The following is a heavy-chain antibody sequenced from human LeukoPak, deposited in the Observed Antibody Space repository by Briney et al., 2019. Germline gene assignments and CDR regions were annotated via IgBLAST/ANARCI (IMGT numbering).Heavy chain of an antibody. J-gene: IGHJ4*02. Sequence: SETLSLTCTVSGGSISSYYCSWIRQPPGKGLEWIGYMYYSGSTNYNPSLKSRVTISVDMSKNQFSLKLSSVTATDTAVYYCVRSSTYHLFDDWGQGTLVTVSS. CDR3: VRSSTYHLFDD. CDR2: MYYSGST. D-gene: IGHD2-15*01. V-gene: IGHV4-59*08. CDR1: GGSISSYY.